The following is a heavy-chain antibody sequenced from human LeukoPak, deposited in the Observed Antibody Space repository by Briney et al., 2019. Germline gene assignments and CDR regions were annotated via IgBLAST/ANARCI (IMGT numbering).Heavy chain of an antibody. Sequence: PGGSLRLSCAASGFTVSSNYMSWVRQAPGKGLEWVSVIYSGGSTYYADSVKGRFTISRDNSKNTLYLQMNSLRAEDTAVYYCARSGSYYYYYGMDVWGQGTTVTVSS. CDR1: GFTVSSNY. D-gene: IGHD6-25*01. CDR2: IYSGGST. J-gene: IGHJ6*02. CDR3: ARSGSYYYYYGMDV. V-gene: IGHV3-66*01.